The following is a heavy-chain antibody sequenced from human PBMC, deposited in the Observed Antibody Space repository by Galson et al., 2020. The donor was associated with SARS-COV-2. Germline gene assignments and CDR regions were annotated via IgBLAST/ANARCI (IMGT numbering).Heavy chain of an antibody. CDR3: ARSRLGLYSSTWYANFQH. D-gene: IGHD6-13*01. V-gene: IGHV1-2*02. CDR1: GYTFTGYY. CDR2: INPNSGGT. J-gene: IGHJ1*01. Sequence: ASVKVSCKASGYTFTGYYMHWVRQAPGQGLKWMGWINPNSGGTNYVQKFQGRVTMTRDTPITTAYMELSRLRSDDTAVYYCARSRLGLYSSTWYANFQHWGQGTLVTVSS.